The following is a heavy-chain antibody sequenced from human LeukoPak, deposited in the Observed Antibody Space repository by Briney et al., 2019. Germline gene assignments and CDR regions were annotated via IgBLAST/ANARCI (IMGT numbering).Heavy chain of an antibody. D-gene: IGHD3-3*01. CDR2: TYLRSRWYH. J-gene: IGHJ4*02. V-gene: IGHV6-1*01. Sequence: QTLSLTCAISGDFVSSSNAAWNWVRQSPSRGLEWLGRTYLRSRWYHDFAESVKSRISINADTSKNQYSLQLNSVTPEDTAVYYCARDGGPTGVLNFDYWGQGTLVTVSS. CDR1: GDFVSSSNAA. CDR3: ARDGGPTGVLNFDY.